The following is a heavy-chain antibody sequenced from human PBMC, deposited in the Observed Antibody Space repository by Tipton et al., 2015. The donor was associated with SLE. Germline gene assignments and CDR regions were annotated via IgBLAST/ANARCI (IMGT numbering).Heavy chain of an antibody. Sequence: TLSLTCTVSGGSISSSSYYWGWIRQPPGKGLEWIGSIYYSGSTYYNPSLKSRVTISVDTSKNQFSLKLSSVTAADTAVYYCARDLGRLGEGRDYFDYWGQGTLVTVSS. CDR3: ARDLGRLGEGRDYFDY. V-gene: IGHV4-39*07. CDR2: IYYSGST. D-gene: IGHD3-16*01. J-gene: IGHJ4*02. CDR1: GGSISSSSYY.